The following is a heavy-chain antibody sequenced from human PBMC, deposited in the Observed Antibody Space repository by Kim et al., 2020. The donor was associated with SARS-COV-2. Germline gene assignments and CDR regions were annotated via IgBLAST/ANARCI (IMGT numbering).Heavy chain of an antibody. V-gene: IGHV1-46*01. CDR2: T. CDR3: ARVRTRNAFDI. J-gene: IGHJ3*02. Sequence: TSKAQKLRGGVTMTSDTSTSTVYMELSSRRSEDTAVYYCARVRTRNAFDIWGQGTMVTVSS.